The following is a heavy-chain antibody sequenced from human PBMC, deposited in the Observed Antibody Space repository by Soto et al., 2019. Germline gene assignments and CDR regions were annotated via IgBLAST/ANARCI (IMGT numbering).Heavy chain of an antibody. J-gene: IGHJ3*02. CDR1: GYSFTSYW. CDR2: IYPGDSDT. Sequence: GESLKISWKGSGYSFTSYWIGWVRQMPGKGLEWMGIIYPGDSDTRYSPSFQGQVTISADKSISTAYLQWSSLKASDTAMYYCARPLIAAIRAGAFDIWGQGTMVTVSS. V-gene: IGHV5-51*01. CDR3: ARPLIAAIRAGAFDI. D-gene: IGHD6-13*01.